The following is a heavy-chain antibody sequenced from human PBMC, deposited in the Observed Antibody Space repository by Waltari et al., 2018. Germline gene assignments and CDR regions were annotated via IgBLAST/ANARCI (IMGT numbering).Heavy chain of an antibody. CDR1: GFIFNNYA. D-gene: IGHD3-22*01. J-gene: IGHJ5*02. CDR2: INGYGDKT. Sequence: EVQVLESGGGLVQPGGCLCTTCSASGFIFNNYAKNWVRQAPGKGLEWVSGINGYGDKTYYADSVKGRFTLSRDNSRNTLSLQMNSLRAEDTAVYYCAKAHFYDTSGYIEHWGQGTLVTVSS. V-gene: IGHV3-23*01. CDR3: AKAHFYDTSGYIEH.